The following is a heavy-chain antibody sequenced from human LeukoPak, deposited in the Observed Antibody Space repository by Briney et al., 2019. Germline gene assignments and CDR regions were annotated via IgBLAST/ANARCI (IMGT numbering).Heavy chain of an antibody. D-gene: IGHD4-23*01. CDR2: IYYSGST. CDR3: ARYMLTTLALGYFDY. CDR1: GYSISSGHY. V-gene: IGHV4-38-2*02. Sequence: SETLSLTCTVSGYSISSGHYWGWIRQPPGKGLEWIGSIYYSGSTYYNPSLKSRVTISVDTSKNQFSLKLSSVTAADTAVYYCARYMLTTLALGYFDYWGQGTLVTVSS. J-gene: IGHJ4*02.